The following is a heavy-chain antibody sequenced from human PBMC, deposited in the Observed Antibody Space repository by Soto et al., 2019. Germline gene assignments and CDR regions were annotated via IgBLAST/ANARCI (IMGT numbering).Heavy chain of an antibody. CDR2: ISANNGKT. Sequence: QVQLVQSGAEVKKPGASVKVSCKASGYTFTNYGISWARQAPGQGLEWMGWISANNGKTNYAQNVQGRVTMTTDTSXLTAYMELRSLRSDDTAIYYCARDPDYYGSGSYFDLWGRGTLVTVSS. J-gene: IGHJ2*01. V-gene: IGHV1-18*01. CDR1: GYTFTNYG. D-gene: IGHD3-10*01. CDR3: ARDPDYYGSGSYFDL.